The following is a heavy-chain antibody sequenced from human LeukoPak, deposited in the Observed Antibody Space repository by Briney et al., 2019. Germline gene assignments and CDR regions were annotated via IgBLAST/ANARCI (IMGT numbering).Heavy chain of an antibody. D-gene: IGHD5-24*01. Sequence: GGSLRLSCAASGFNFDVSAMHWVRQVPGKGLEWVSLITWNGASTYYADSVEGRFTISRDNSENSLYLQMNSLRPDDTAFYYCATASAHGSSYIDVWGKGTTVTVSS. J-gene: IGHJ6*03. V-gene: IGHV3-43D*03. CDR3: ATASAHGSSYIDV. CDR2: ITWNGAST. CDR1: GFNFDVSA.